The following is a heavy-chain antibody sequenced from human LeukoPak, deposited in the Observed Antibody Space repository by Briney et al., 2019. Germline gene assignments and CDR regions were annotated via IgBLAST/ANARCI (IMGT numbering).Heavy chain of an antibody. CDR3: ARGAGMDV. CDR1: GFTFSRYW. Sequence: GGSLRLSCAAPGFTFSRYWMNWVRQAPGKGLEWVANIKEDGSEIYHVDSVRGRFTISRGNAKNSLYLQMNSLRAEDTAVYYCARGAGMDVWGQGTTVTVSS. V-gene: IGHV3-7*01. J-gene: IGHJ6*02. CDR2: IKEDGSEI.